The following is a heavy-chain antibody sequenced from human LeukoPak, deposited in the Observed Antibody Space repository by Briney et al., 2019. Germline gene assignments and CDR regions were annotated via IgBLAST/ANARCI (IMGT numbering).Heavy chain of an antibody. CDR2: IIPIFGTA. Sequence: AXVKVSCKASGSTFSSYAISWVRQAPGQGLEWMGRIIPIFGTAKYAQKFQGRVTITTDESTSTAYMELSSLRSEDTAVYYCARDYYDSSGYYYYYYMDVWGKGTTVTVSS. J-gene: IGHJ6*03. CDR3: ARDYYDSSGYYYYYYMDV. D-gene: IGHD3-22*01. V-gene: IGHV1-69*05. CDR1: GSTFSSYA.